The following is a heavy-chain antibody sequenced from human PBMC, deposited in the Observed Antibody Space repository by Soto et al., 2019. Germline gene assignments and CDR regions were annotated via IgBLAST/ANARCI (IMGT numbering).Heavy chain of an antibody. V-gene: IGHV4-59*01. CDR2: IYYSGST. CDR1: GGSISSYY. J-gene: IGHJ4*02. Sequence: PSETLSLTFTVSGGSISSYYWSWIRQPPGKGLEWIGYIYYSGSTNYNPSLKSRVTISVDTSKNQFSLKLSSVTAADTAVYYCAREAIVAAGLDYWGLGTLVTVSS. CDR3: AREAIVAAGLDY. D-gene: IGHD6-13*01.